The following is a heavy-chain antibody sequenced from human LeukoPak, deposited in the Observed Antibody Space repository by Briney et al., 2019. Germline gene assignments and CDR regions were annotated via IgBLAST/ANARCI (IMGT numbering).Heavy chain of an antibody. Sequence: ASVKVSCKVSGYTLTELSMHWVRQAPGKGLEWMGGFDPEDGETNYAQKFQGRVTMTEDTSTDTDYMELSSLKSEDTAVYYCATARAVRGVIGYGMDVWGQGTTVTVSS. V-gene: IGHV1-24*01. CDR2: FDPEDGET. CDR3: ATARAVRGVIGYGMDV. D-gene: IGHD3-10*01. J-gene: IGHJ6*02. CDR1: GYTLTELS.